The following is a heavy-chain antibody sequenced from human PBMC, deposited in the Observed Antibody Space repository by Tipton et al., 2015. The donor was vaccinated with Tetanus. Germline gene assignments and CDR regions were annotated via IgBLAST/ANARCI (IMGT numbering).Heavy chain of an antibody. CDR1: GGSISTRNYF. D-gene: IGHD5/OR15-5a*01. J-gene: IGHJ4*02. Sequence: TLSLTCTVSGGSISTRNYFWGWIRQAPGKGLEWIGNIYYSGSTDYNPSLKSRVAISVDTSKNQFSLKLSSVTAADTAVYYCARLREIVSRSGWAFDYWGQGILVTVSS. CDR3: ARLREIVSRSGWAFDY. V-gene: IGHV4-39*01. CDR2: IYYSGST.